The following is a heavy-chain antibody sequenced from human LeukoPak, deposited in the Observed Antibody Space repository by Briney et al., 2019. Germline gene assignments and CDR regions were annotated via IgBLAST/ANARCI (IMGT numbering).Heavy chain of an antibody. CDR3: ATPPSSVTTFY. V-gene: IGHV3-30*02. D-gene: IGHD4-17*01. CDR2: IRYDGSNK. Sequence: GGSLRLSCAASGFNFSNYGMHWVRQAPGKGLEWVTFIRYDGSNKYYADSVKGRFTISRDNSKNTLYLQMNNLRADDTAVYYCATPPSSVTTFYWGQGTLVTVSS. J-gene: IGHJ4*02. CDR1: GFNFSNYG.